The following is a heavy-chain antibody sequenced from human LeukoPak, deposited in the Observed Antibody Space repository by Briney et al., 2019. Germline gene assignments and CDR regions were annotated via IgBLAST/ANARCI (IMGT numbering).Heavy chain of an antibody. D-gene: IGHD2-15*01. J-gene: IGHJ3*02. V-gene: IGHV4-38-2*02. CDR1: GYSISSGYY. Sequence: SETLSLTCTVSGYSISSGYYWGWIRQPPGKGLEWIGSIYHSGSTYYNPSLKSRVTISVDTSKNQFSLKLSSVTAADTAVYYCARTREGDCSGGSCGYDAFDIWGQGTMVTVSS. CDR2: IYHSGST. CDR3: ARTREGDCSGGSCGYDAFDI.